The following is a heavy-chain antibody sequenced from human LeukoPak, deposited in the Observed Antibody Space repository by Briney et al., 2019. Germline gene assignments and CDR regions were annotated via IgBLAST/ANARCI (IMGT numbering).Heavy chain of an antibody. CDR2: ISGSGGST. CDR3: ARGPSGYHNT. J-gene: IGHJ4*02. Sequence: GGSLRLSCAPSRFTFSSYAMSWVRQAPGKGLEWVSAISGSGGSTYYADSVKGRFTISRDNSKNTLYLQMNSLRAEDTAVYYCARGPSGYHNTGGQGTLVTVSS. CDR1: RFTFSSYA. D-gene: IGHD5-12*01. V-gene: IGHV3-23*01.